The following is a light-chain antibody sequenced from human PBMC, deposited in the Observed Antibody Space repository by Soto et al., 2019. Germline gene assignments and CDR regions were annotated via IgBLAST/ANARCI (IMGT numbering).Light chain of an antibody. CDR1: QSISSY. V-gene: IGKV1-39*01. J-gene: IGKJ5*01. Sequence: DLQMTQSPSSLSASVGDRVTITCRASQSISSYLNWYQQKPGKAPKLLIYAASSLQSGVPSRFSGSGSGTDFTLTISSLQPEDFATYYCQQSYSTPRDTFGQGTRLEMK. CDR2: AAS. CDR3: QQSYSTPRDT.